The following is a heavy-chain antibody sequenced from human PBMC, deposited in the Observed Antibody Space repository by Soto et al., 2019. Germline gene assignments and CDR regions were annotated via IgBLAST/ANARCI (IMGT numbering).Heavy chain of an antibody. CDR1: GFTFSSYG. CDR2: IWYDGSNK. CDR3: ARSSSPYDFWSGSAVYYYMDV. D-gene: IGHD3-3*01. J-gene: IGHJ6*03. Sequence: GGSLRLSCAASGFTFSSYGMHWVRQAPGKGLEWVAVIWYDGSNKYYADSVKGRFTISRDNSKNTLYLQMNSLRAEDTAVYYCARSSSPYDFWSGSAVYYYMDVWGKGTTVTVSS. V-gene: IGHV3-33*01.